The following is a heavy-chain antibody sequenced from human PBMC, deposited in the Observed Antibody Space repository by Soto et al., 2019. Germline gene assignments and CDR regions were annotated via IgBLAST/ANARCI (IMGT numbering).Heavy chain of an antibody. CDR2: INANSGGT. D-gene: IGHD6-19*01. Sequence: XSVKVSCKASGYTFSYYYMHWVRQAPGQGLEWMGWINANSGGTTYAQKFQGRVTMTRDTSISTAYMELSRLSSDDTAIYYCARLQIEVAGTNWGQGPLVTVSS. CDR3: ARLQIEVAGTN. J-gene: IGHJ4*02. V-gene: IGHV1-2*02. CDR1: GYTFSYYY.